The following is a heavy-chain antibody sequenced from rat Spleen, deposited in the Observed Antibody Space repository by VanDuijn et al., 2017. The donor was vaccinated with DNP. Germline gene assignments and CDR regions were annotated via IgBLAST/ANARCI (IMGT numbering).Heavy chain of an antibody. CDR1: GFTFSSFP. CDR2: ISASGGST. V-gene: IGHV5-46*01. J-gene: IGHJ2*01. Sequence: EVQLVESGGGLVQPGRSMKLSCAASGFTFSSFPMAWVRQAATKGLEWVATISASGGSTYYRDSVKGRFTISRVNAKSTLYLQMDSLRSEDTATYYCATSSYFGYDYGFAYWGQGVMVTVSS. CDR3: ATSSYFGYDYGFAY. D-gene: IGHD1-7*01.